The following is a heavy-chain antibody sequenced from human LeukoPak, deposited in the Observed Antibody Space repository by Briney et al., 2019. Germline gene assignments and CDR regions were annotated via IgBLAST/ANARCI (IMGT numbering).Heavy chain of an antibody. CDR2: ISGNNDNP. Sequence: ASVKVSCKASGYTFSNFGISWVRQAPGQGLEWMGWISGNNDNPNYGQKFQGRLTVTTDSSTSTAYMELRNLRSDDTAVYYCARGEFAPDDYWGQGTLVTVSS. J-gene: IGHJ4*02. V-gene: IGHV1-18*01. CDR1: GYTFSNFG. CDR3: ARGEFAPDDY.